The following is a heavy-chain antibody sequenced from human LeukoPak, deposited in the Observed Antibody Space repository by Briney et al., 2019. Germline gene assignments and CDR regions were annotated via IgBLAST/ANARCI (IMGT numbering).Heavy chain of an antibody. CDR2: IYSGGST. Sequence: PGGSLRLSCAASGFTVSSNYMSWVRQAPGKGLEWVSVIYSGGSTYYADSVKGRFTISRDSSKNMLYLQMNSLRAEDTAVYYCARAPRGFQWFVEYWGQGTLVTVSS. V-gene: IGHV3-53*01. D-gene: IGHD3-22*01. CDR3: ARAPRGFQWFVEY. CDR1: GFTVSSNY. J-gene: IGHJ4*02.